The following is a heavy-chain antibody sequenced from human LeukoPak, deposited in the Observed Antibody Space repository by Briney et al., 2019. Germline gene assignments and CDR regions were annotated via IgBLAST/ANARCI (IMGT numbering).Heavy chain of an antibody. D-gene: IGHD3-22*01. J-gene: IGHJ4*02. Sequence: SETLSPTCAVYGGSFSGYYWSWIRQPPGKGLEWIGEINHSGSTNYNPSLKSRVTISVDTSKNQFSLKLSSVTAADTAVYYCARGYYYDSSGLLSNFDYWGQGTLVTVSS. V-gene: IGHV4-34*01. CDR1: GGSFSGYY. CDR3: ARGYYYDSSGLLSNFDY. CDR2: INHSGST.